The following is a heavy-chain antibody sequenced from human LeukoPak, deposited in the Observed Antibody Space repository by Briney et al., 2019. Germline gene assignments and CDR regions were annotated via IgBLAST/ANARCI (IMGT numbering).Heavy chain of an antibody. CDR2: IGTAGDT. J-gene: IGHJ6*02. CDR1: GFTFDDYA. Sequence: GRSLRLSCAASGFTFDDYAMHWVRQATGKGLEWVSAIGTAGDTYYPGSVKGRFTISRENAKNSLYLQMNSLRAGDTAVYYCARDHPLYGMDVWGQGTTVTVSS. V-gene: IGHV3-13*01. CDR3: ARDHPLYGMDV.